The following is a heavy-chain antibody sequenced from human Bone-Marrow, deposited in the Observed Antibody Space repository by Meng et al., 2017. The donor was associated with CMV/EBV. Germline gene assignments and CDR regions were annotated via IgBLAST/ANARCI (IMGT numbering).Heavy chain of an antibody. J-gene: IGHJ3*02. V-gene: IGHV4-59*01. D-gene: IGHD3-10*01. CDR1: GGSISSYY. Sequence: SEPLSLTCTVSGGSISSYYWSWIRQPPGKGLEWIGYIYYSGSTNYNPSLKSRVTISVDTSKNQFSLKLSSVTAADTAIYYCVRGVGTPTDALDIWGQGTMVTVSS. CDR3: VRGVGTPTDALDI. CDR2: IYYSGST.